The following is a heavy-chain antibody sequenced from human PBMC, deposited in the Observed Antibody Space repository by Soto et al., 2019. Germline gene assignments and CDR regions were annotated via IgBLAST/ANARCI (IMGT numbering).Heavy chain of an antibody. CDR3: AHDSYGWYGMVV. V-gene: IGHV2-5*02. D-gene: IGHD6-19*01. J-gene: IGHJ6*02. CDR1: GFSLTTRGVG. Sequence: QITLKESGPTLVKPTQTLTLTCTFSGFSLTTRGVGVAWIRQPPGKALEWLALIYWDDDKRYSPSLKSRLTIXKXSTKNQEVRTMTNMDPVATSTYYCAHDSYGWYGMVVWGQGTKVTVYS. CDR2: IYWDDDK.